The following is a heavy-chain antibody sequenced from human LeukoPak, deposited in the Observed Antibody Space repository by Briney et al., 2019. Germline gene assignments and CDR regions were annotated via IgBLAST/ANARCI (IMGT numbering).Heavy chain of an antibody. CDR1: GGSFSGYY. Sequence: KPSETLSLTCAVYGGSFSGYYWSWIRQPPGKGLEWIGEINHSGSTNYNPSLKSRVTISVDTSKNQFSLKLSSVTAADTAVYYCARGHCSGGSCPEGVVTAIEFRVHFDYWGQGTLVTVSS. D-gene: IGHD2-15*01. J-gene: IGHJ4*02. CDR2: INHSGST. V-gene: IGHV4-34*01. CDR3: ARGHCSGGSCPEGVVTAIEFRVHFDY.